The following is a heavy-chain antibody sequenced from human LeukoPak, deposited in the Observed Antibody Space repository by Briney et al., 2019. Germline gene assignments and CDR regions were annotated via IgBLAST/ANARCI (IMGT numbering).Heavy chain of an antibody. CDR1: GYTLTELF. CDR2: FDPEDGET. CDR3: ATSTVVTALDY. Sequence: ASVNVSCKLSGYTLTELFMHWVRQAPGKGREWMGGFDPEDGETIYAQKFQGRVTMTEETSTDTAYMELSSLRSEDTAVYYCATSTVVTALDYWGQGTLVTVSS. D-gene: IGHD4-23*01. V-gene: IGHV1-24*01. J-gene: IGHJ4*02.